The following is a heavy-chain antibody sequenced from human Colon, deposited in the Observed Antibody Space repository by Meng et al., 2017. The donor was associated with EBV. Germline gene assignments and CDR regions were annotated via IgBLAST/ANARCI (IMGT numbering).Heavy chain of an antibody. CDR1: GGYISSVYW. V-gene: IGHV4-4*02. D-gene: IGHD5-18*01. J-gene: IGHJ4*02. Sequence: QVQLQESGPGLVKPSETLSLTCAVSGGYISSVYWWTWVRQSPGKGLEWIGEIYHSGSTNYNPPLKIPVTTSVDKSTNQFSLKLTSVTAADTAVYYCARGGYYSFDYWGQRTLVTVSS. CDR3: ARGGYYSFDY. CDR2: IYHSGST.